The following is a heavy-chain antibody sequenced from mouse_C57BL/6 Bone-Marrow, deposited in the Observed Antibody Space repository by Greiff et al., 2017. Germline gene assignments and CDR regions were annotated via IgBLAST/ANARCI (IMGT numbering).Heavy chain of an antibody. CDR3: AGFALFIGLPYYFDY. CDR1: GFTFSSYA. J-gene: IGHJ2*01. D-gene: IGHD1-1*01. V-gene: IGHV5-4*01. CDR2: ISDGGSYT. Sequence: EVLLVESGGGLVKPGGSLKLSCAASGFTFSSYAMSWVRQTPEKRLEWVATISDGGSYTYYPDNVKGRFTISRDNAKTNLYLQLCHLMSTDTSMYNCAGFALFIGLPYYFDYWGQGTTLTVSS.